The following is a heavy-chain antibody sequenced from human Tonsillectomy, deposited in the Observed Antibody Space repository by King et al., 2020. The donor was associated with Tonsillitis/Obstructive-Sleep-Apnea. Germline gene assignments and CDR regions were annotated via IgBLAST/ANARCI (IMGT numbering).Heavy chain of an antibody. V-gene: IGHV3-49*05. Sequence: VQLVESGGGLVKPGRSLRLSCTASGFTFGDYAMSWFRQAPGKGLEWVGFIRSKAYGGTTEYAASVKGRFTISRDDSKSIAYLQMNSLKTEETAVYFCTRDGPWLRYFDWFSRPDAFDIWGQGTMVTVSS. J-gene: IGHJ3*02. CDR2: IRSKAYGGTT. CDR1: GFTFGDYA. D-gene: IGHD3-9*01. CDR3: TRDGPWLRYFDWFSRPDAFDI.